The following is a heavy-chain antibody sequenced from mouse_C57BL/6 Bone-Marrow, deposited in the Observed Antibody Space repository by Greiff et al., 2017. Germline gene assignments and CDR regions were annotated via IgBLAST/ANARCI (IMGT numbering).Heavy chain of an antibody. CDR1: GYTFTEYT. CDR2: FYPGSGSI. J-gene: IGHJ4*01. D-gene: IGHD4-1*01. V-gene: IGHV1-62-2*01. Sequence: VKLMESGAELVKPGASVKLSCKASGYTFTEYTIHWVKQRSGQGLEWIGWFYPGSGSIKYNEKFKDKATLTADKSSSTVYMELSRLTSEDSAVYFCARHENWGGAMDYWGQGTSVTVSS. CDR3: ARHENWGGAMDY.